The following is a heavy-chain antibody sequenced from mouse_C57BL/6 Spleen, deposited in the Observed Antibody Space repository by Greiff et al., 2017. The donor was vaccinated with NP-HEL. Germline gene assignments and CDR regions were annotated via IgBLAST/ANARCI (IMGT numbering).Heavy chain of an antibody. D-gene: IGHD1-1*01. CDR2: IYPGSGST. V-gene: IGHV1-55*01. CDR1: VYTFTSFW. J-gene: IGHJ1*03. CDR3: ARTHYYGSSSWYFDV. Sequence: QVQPQQPGAELVTPGASVKMSRKSSVYTFTSFWIPCVTQRSAQGFVWCGDIYPGSGSTNYNEKFKSKATLTVDTSSSTAYMQLSSLTSEDSAVYYCARTHYYGSSSWYFDVWGTGTTVTVSS.